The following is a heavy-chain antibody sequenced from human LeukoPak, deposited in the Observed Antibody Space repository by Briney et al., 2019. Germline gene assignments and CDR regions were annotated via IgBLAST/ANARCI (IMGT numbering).Heavy chain of an antibody. CDR1: GGSFSGYY. Sequence: SETLSLTCAVYGGSFSGYYWSWIRQPAGKGLEWIGRIYTSGSTNYNPSLKSRVTMSVDTSKNQFSLKLSSVTAADTAVYYCARHYDSSGYYQPYYYYGMDVWGQGTTVTVSS. D-gene: IGHD3-22*01. CDR3: ARHYDSSGYYQPYYYYGMDV. CDR2: IYTSGST. J-gene: IGHJ6*02. V-gene: IGHV4-59*10.